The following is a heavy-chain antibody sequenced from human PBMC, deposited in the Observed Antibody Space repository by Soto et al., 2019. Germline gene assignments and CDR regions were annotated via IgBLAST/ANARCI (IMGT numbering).Heavy chain of an antibody. CDR1: GFTFTNLW. V-gene: IGHV3-74*01. CDR2: INGDGTIT. J-gene: IGHJ1*01. CDR3: VRDFR. Sequence: EVQLVESGGGLVQPRGSLRLSCAASGFTFTNLWIYWVRQTPEKGLVWVAGINGDGTITAYADSVKGRFTISRDNAKSTLYLQMNSLTIEDTALYYCVRDFRWGQGTLVTVSS.